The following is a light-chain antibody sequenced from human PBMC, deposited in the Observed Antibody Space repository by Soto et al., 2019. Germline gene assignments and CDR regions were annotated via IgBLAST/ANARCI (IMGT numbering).Light chain of an antibody. CDR1: QRVSNSY. J-gene: IGKJ2*01. CDR2: DAS. CDR3: QQYERPPFA. V-gene: IGKV3-20*01. Sequence: EIVLTQSPGTLSLFPGDRATLSCRASQRVSNSYLAWFQQKPGQAPRLLIYDASSRSAGVPDGVSGGGSGTDFSLTLCALEPEDFALYFCQQYERPPFAFGQGTRLEI.